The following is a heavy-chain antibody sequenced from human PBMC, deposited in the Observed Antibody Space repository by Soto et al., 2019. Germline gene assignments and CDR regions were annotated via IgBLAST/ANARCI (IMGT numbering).Heavy chain of an antibody. Sequence: GGSLRLSCAASGFTFSSYAMHWVRQAPGKGLEWVAVISYDGSNKYYADSVKGRFTISRDNSKNTLYLQMNSLRAEDTAVHYCARGYDFWSGYYVVGYYGMDVWGQGTRSPSP. V-gene: IGHV3-30-3*01. CDR2: ISYDGSNK. CDR1: GFTFSSYA. J-gene: IGHJ6*02. CDR3: ARGYDFWSGYYVVGYYGMDV. D-gene: IGHD3-3*01.